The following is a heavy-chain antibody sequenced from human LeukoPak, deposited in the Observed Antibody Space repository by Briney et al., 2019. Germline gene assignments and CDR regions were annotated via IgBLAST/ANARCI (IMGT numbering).Heavy chain of an antibody. CDR1: GFTFSSYA. CDR3: ARDPPLDGWGDY. Sequence: PGGSLILSCAASGFTFSSYAMSWVRQAPGKGLEWVSLIYSGGSTYYADSVKGRFTISRDNSKNTLYFQMNSLSAEDTAVYYCARDPPLDGWGDYWGQGTLVTVSS. D-gene: IGHD3-10*01. J-gene: IGHJ4*02. CDR2: IYSGGST. V-gene: IGHV3-23*03.